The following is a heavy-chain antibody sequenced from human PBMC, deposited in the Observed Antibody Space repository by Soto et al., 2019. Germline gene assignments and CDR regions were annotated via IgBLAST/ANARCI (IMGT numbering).Heavy chain of an antibody. Sequence: QVQLQESDTGLVKPSETLSLSCAVSGYSISSGYWWTWVRQPPGKGLEWIGEMYHSGSTNYNPSRKSRVTISVDKSKNQFSLRLSSVTAADTAVYYCARSGDYSMDVWGKGTTVTVSS. J-gene: IGHJ6*04. CDR2: MYHSGST. V-gene: IGHV4-4*02. CDR1: GYSISSGYW. D-gene: IGHD1-26*01. CDR3: ARSGDYSMDV.